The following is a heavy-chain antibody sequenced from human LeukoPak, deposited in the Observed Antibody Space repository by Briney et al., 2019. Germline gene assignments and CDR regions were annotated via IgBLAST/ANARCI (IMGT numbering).Heavy chain of an antibody. J-gene: IGHJ4*02. Sequence: KASETLSLTCTVSGGSISSSSYYWGWIRQPPGKGLEWIGSIYYSGSTYYNPSLKSRVTISVDTSKNQFSLKLSSVTAADTAVYYCAAYYDYVWGSYRYTNTDYWGQGTLVTVSS. CDR3: AAYYDYVWGSYRYTNTDY. CDR2: IYYSGST. V-gene: IGHV4-39*01. CDR1: GGSISSSSYY. D-gene: IGHD3-16*02.